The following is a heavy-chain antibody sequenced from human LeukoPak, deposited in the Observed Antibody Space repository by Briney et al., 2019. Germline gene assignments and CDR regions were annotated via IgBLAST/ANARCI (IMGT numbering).Heavy chain of an antibody. D-gene: IGHD4-23*01. CDR3: ARDRGNSDPGDWFDS. CDR1: GFTFSDYY. CDR2: ISGSGSTV. Sequence: GGSLRLSCAASGFTFSDYYMSWIRQAPGKGLEWVSYISGSGSTVYYAASVRGRFTISRDNAKNSLFLQMNSLRAEDSAVYYCARDRGNSDPGDWFDSWGQGTLVTVSS. J-gene: IGHJ5*01. V-gene: IGHV3-11*01.